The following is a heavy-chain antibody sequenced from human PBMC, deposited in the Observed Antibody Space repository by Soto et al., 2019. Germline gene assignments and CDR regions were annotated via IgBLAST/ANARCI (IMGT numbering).Heavy chain of an antibody. D-gene: IGHD6-13*01. CDR1: GFTFSSYA. J-gene: IGHJ6*02. Sequence: EVQLLESGGGLVQAGGSLRLSCAASGFTFSSYAMSWVRHAPGKGLEWVSAISGSGGSTYYADSVRGRFTIYRDNSKNTLYRQMNSRRAEDTAVYYFAKDAIIAHSLVDYFCLDVWGQGTTVTVSS. CDR2: ISGSGGST. CDR3: AKDAIIAHSLVDYFCLDV. V-gene: IGHV3-23*01.